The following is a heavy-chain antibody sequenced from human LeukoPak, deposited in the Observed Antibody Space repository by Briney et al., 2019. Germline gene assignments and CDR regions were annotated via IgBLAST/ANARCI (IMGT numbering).Heavy chain of an antibody. D-gene: IGHD5-18*01. J-gene: IGHJ4*02. V-gene: IGHV4-59*01. CDR3: ARGAAGYRYG. Sequence: SETLSLTCSVSGGSISSYYWSWIRQPPGKGLEWIGHIYYSGTTNYNPSLKSRVTISIDTSKNQFSLRLSSVTAADTAVYYCARGAAGYRYGWGQGTLVTVSS. CDR1: GGSISSYY. CDR2: IYYSGTT.